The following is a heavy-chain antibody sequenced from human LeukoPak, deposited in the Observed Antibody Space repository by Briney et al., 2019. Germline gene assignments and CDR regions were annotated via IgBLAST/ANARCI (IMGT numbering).Heavy chain of an antibody. CDR3: ARVGYSNSYDY. V-gene: IGHV1-8*03. Sequence: ASMKVSCKASGYTFTNFDINWVRQATGQGLERMGWMNPNTGNAGYAQKFQDRLTITWDASINTAYMDLSSLRSEDTAVYYCARVGYSNSYDYWGQGTLVTVSS. D-gene: IGHD1-26*01. CDR1: GYTFTNFD. J-gene: IGHJ4*02. CDR2: MNPNTGNA.